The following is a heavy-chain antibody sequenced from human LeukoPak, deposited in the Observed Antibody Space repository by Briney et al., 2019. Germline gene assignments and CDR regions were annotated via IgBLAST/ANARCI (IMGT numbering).Heavy chain of an antibody. Sequence: GGSLRLSCAASGFTVSSNYMSWVRQAPGKGLEWVSVIYSGGSTYYADSVKGRFTISRDNAKNSLYLQMNSLRAGDTAVYYCARDHFWSGHYYMDVWGKGTTVTVSS. CDR2: IYSGGST. J-gene: IGHJ6*03. CDR3: ARDHFWSGHYYMDV. CDR1: GFTVSSNY. V-gene: IGHV3-53*01. D-gene: IGHD3-3*02.